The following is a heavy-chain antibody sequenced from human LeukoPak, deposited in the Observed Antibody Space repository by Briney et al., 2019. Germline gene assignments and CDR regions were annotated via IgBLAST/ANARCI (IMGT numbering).Heavy chain of an antibody. CDR1: GYTFTSYG. CDR3: ATYTVTSDSWFDP. V-gene: IGHV1-18*01. CDR2: ISAYNGNT. D-gene: IGHD4-17*01. Sequence: GASVKVSCKASGYTFTSYGISWVRQAPGQGLEWMGWISAYNGNTNYAQKLQGRVTMTTDTSTSTAYMELSSLRSEDTAVYYCATYTVTSDSWFDPWGQGTLVTVSS. J-gene: IGHJ5*02.